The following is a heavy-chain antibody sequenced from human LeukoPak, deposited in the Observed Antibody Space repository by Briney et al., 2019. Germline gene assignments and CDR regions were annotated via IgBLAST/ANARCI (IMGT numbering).Heavy chain of an antibody. CDR1: GGSISSYH. CDR3: ARDARWQQLAPKFDAFDI. D-gene: IGHD6-13*01. J-gene: IGHJ3*02. V-gene: IGHV4-59*01. Sequence: SETLSLTCTVSGGSISSYHWSWIRQPPGKGLEWIGYIYYSGGTNYNPSLKSRVTISVDTSKNQFSLKLSSVTAADTAVYYCARDARWQQLAPKFDAFDIWGQGTMVTVSS. CDR2: IYYSGGT.